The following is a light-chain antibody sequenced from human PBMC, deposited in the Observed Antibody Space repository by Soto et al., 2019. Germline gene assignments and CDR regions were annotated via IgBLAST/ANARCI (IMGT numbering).Light chain of an antibody. Sequence: EIVLTQSPGTLSLSPGERATLSCRASQSVSSSYLAWYQQKPGQAPRLLIYGASRRATGIPDRFSGSGSGTDFALTINRLEPEDFAVYFCQQYGDMWTFGQGTKVDIK. CDR2: GAS. CDR1: QSVSSSY. J-gene: IGKJ1*01. V-gene: IGKV3-20*01. CDR3: QQYGDMWT.